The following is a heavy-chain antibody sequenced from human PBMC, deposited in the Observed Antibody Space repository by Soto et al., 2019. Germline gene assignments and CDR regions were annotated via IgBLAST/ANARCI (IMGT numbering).Heavy chain of an antibody. D-gene: IGHD5-12*01. Sequence: ASVKVSCKASGYTFTAYSIHWLRQAPGPGLEWMGWINPKDGDTNYAQKFQDRVTMTSDTSISTVSMDLSRLTSDDTAVYYCARGLEMATIPHYYYYYGMDVWGQGTTVTVSS. CDR1: GYTFTAYS. CDR3: ARGLEMATIPHYYYYYGMDV. V-gene: IGHV1-2*02. J-gene: IGHJ6*02. CDR2: INPKDGDT.